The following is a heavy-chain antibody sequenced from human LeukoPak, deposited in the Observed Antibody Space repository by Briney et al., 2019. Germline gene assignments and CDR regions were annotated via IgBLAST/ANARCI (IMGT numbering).Heavy chain of an antibody. V-gene: IGHV1-2*02. CDR2: INPNSGGT. D-gene: IGHD5-24*01. J-gene: IGHJ4*02. Sequence: ASVKVSCKVSGYTFTVFYMHWVRQPPGQGLEWMGWINPNSGGTNYAQKFQGRVTMTRDTSISTAYMELSRLRSDDTAVYYCARPSRRDGYRNYFDYWGQGTLVTVSS. CDR3: ARPSRRDGYRNYFDY. CDR1: GYTFTVFY.